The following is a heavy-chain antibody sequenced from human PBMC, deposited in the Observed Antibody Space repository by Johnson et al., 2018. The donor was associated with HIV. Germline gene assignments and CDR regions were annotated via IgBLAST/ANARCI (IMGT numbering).Heavy chain of an antibody. CDR1: GFTFSSYA. Sequence: EVQLVESGGGLVQPGGSLRLSCAASGFTFSSYAMHWVRQAPGKGLEWVGRIKSKTDGGTTDYAAPVKGRFTISRDDSKNTLYLQMNSLKTEDTAVYYCTTDPPGMSSTSERDAFDIWGQGTMVTVSS. CDR2: IKSKTDGGTT. J-gene: IGHJ3*02. D-gene: IGHD2-2*01. CDR3: TTDPPGMSSTSERDAFDI. V-gene: IGHV3-15*01.